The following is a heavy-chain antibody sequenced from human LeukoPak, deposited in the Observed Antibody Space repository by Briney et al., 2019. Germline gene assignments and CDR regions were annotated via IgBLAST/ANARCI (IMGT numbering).Heavy chain of an antibody. CDR2: IYYSGST. CDR1: GGSISSGGYS. J-gene: IGHJ4*02. CDR3: ARRGYDSSGYDY. Sequence: PSQTLSLTCAVSGGSISSGGYSWSWIRQPPGRGLEWMGYIYYSGSTNYNPSLKSRVTISVDTSKNQFSLKLSSVTAADTAVYYCARRGYDSSGYDYWGQGTLVTVSS. D-gene: IGHD3-22*01. V-gene: IGHV4-30-4*07.